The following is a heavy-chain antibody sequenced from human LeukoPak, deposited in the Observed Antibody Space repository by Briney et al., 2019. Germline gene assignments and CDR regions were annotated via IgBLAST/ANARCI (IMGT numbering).Heavy chain of an antibody. CDR2: ISSSSSYI. CDR1: GFTFSSYS. Sequence: GGSLRLSCAASGFTFSSYSMNWVRQAPGKGLEWVSSISSSSSYIYYADSVKGRFTISRDNAKNSLYLQMNSLRAEDTAVYYCAKDAPTVRGYYGSGSYYWPYFDYWGQGTLVTVSS. D-gene: IGHD3-10*01. J-gene: IGHJ4*02. CDR3: AKDAPTVRGYYGSGSYYWPYFDY. V-gene: IGHV3-21*01.